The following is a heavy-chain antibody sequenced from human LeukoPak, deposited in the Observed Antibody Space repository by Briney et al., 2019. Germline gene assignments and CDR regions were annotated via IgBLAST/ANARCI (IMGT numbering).Heavy chain of an antibody. D-gene: IGHD5-12*01. CDR1: GGSISSSNW. CDR3: ARDTGGYDRPYYFDY. CDR2: IYHSGST. J-gene: IGHJ4*02. V-gene: IGHV4-4*02. Sequence: SGTLSLTCAVSGGSISSSNWWSWVRPPPGKGLEWIGEIYHSGSTNYNPSLKSRVTISVDKSKNQSSLKLSSVTAADTAVYYCARDTGGYDRPYYFDYWGQGTLVTVSS.